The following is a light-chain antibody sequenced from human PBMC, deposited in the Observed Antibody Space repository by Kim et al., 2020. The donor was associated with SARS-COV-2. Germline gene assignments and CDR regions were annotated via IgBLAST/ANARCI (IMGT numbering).Light chain of an antibody. Sequence: SVSPGQTARITCSGVVLASGCARGSQQKAGQAPVVVMYKDNGRPPGIPDRFSGSSSGTTATLTISGARAADEADYYCYSAADKSVMFGGGTQLTVL. CDR1: VLASGC. J-gene: IGLJ3*02. V-gene: IGLV3-27*01. CDR3: YSAADKSVM. CDR2: KDN.